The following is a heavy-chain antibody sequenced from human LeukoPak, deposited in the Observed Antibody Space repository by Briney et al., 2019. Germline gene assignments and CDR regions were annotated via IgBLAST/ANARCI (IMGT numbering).Heavy chain of an antibody. CDR1: GFTFSDYA. J-gene: IGHJ4*02. CDR3: AKHGSWYNCDY. CDR2: ISGSGTTT. D-gene: IGHD6-13*01. V-gene: IGHV3-23*01. Sequence: GGSLRLSCAASGFTFSDYAMSWVRQAPGKGLEWVSVISGSGTTTYYADSAKGRVTISRDNSKNTLYLQMNSLRAEATAVYYCAKHGSWYNCDYWGQGTLVTVSS.